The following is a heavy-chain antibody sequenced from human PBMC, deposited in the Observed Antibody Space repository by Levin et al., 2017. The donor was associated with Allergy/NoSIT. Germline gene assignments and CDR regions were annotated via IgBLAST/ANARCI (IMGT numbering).Heavy chain of an antibody. Sequence: GGSLRLSCAASGFTFDDYAMHWVRQAPGKGLEWVSSISWDSVNIGYAGSVKGRFTISRDNAKNSLYLQMNRLRAEDTALYYCAKEKYYGSGSFFYYLGMDVWGRGTTVTVSS. J-gene: IGHJ6*02. V-gene: IGHV3-9*01. CDR2: ISWDSVNI. CDR1: GFTFDDYA. D-gene: IGHD3-10*01. CDR3: AKEKYYGSGSFFYYLGMDV.